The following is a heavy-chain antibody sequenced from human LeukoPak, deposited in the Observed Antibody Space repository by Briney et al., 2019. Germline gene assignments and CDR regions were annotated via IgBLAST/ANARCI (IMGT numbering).Heavy chain of an antibody. Sequence: ASVKVSCKASGYTFTSYGISWVRQAPGQGLEWMGWISAYNGNTNYAQKLQGRVTMTTDTSTSTAYMELRSLRSDDTAVYYCAREYYDYVWGSYPGEPWGQGTLVTVSS. J-gene: IGHJ4*02. CDR1: GYTFTSYG. CDR2: ISAYNGNT. D-gene: IGHD3-16*02. V-gene: IGHV1-18*01. CDR3: AREYYDYVWGSYPGEP.